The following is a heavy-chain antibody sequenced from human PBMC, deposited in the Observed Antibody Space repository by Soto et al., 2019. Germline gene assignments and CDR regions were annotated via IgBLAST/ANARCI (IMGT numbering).Heavy chain of an antibody. CDR1: GYTFTSYD. Sequence: XSVKVSCKASGYTFTSYDINWVRQATGQGLEXMGWMXTNSANTGYAQXXQGRVTMXXNTSISKAYMELRSLRSEDTAVYYCAREGVRGMDVWGQGPTVTVSS. J-gene: IGHJ6*02. CDR3: AREGVRGMDV. CDR2: MXTNSANT. D-gene: IGHD3-16*01. V-gene: IGHV1-8*01.